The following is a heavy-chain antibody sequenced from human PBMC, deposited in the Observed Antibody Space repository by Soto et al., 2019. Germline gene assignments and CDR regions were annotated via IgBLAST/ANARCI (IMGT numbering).Heavy chain of an antibody. CDR1: GYTLTELS. J-gene: IGHJ4*02. CDR3: ATVQMSSSVAFDY. V-gene: IGHV1-24*01. CDR2: FDPEDGET. D-gene: IGHD6-6*01. Sequence: ASVKVSCKVSGYTLTELSMHWLRQSPGKGLEWMGGFDPEDGETIYAQKFQGRVTMTEDTSTDTAYMELSSLRSEDTAVYYCATVQMSSSVAFDYWGQGTLVTVSS.